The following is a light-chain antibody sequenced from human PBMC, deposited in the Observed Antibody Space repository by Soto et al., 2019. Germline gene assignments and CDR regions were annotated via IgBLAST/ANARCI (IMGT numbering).Light chain of an antibody. CDR3: SSYAGSNNWV. V-gene: IGLV2-8*01. CDR1: SSDVGGYNY. CDR2: KVS. Sequence: QSALTQPPSASGSPGQSVTISCTGTSSDVGGYNYVSWYQQHPAKAPKLMIYKVSKRPSGVPDRFSGSKSGNTASLTVSGLQAEDEADYYCSSYAGSNNWVFGGGTKLTVL. J-gene: IGLJ3*02.